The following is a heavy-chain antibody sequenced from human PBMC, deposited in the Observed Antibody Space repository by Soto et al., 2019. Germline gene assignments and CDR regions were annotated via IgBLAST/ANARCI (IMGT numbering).Heavy chain of an antibody. D-gene: IGHD3-10*01. CDR1: GFTFSSYG. CDR2: ISYDGSNK. Sequence: QVQLVESGGGVVQPGRSLRLSCAASGFTFSSYGMHWVRQAPGKGLEWVAVISYDGSNKYYADSVKGRFTISRDNSKKTLYLQMNSLRAEETAVYYCAKDSFPVRGRVHGMDVWGQGTTVTVSS. J-gene: IGHJ6*02. V-gene: IGHV3-30*18. CDR3: AKDSFPVRGRVHGMDV.